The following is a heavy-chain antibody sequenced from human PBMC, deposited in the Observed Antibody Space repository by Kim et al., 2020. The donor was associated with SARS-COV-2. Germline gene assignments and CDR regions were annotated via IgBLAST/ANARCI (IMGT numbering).Heavy chain of an antibody. D-gene: IGHD6-19*01. CDR2: MNPNSGNT. CDR1: GYTFTSYD. J-gene: IGHJ6*02. Sequence: ASVKVSCKASGYTFTSYDINWVRQATGQGLEWMGWMNPNSGNTGYAQKFQGRVTMTRNTSISTAYMELSSLRSEDTAVYYCARGRYGSGWVLDYYGMDVWGQGTTVTVSS. CDR3: ARGRYGSGWVLDYYGMDV. V-gene: IGHV1-8*01.